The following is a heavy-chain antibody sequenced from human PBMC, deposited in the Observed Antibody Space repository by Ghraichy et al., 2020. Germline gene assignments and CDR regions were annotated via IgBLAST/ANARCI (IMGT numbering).Heavy chain of an antibody. CDR2: LWFDGTND. J-gene: IGHJ3*02. D-gene: IGHD3-3*02. Sequence: GGSLRLSCGASGFRFKTYGMDWVRQAPGKGLEWVAFLWFDGTNDCYSDSVRGRFAISRDNDKNTLYLQMNSLSVEDTAVYYCVGDPPQSGFAFAIWGQGTAVTVAS. CDR3: VGDPPQSGFAFAI. CDR1: GFRFKTYG. V-gene: IGHV3-33*01.